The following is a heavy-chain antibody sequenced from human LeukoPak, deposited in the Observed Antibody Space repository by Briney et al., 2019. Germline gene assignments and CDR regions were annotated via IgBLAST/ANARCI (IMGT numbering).Heavy chain of an antibody. D-gene: IGHD4-17*01. V-gene: IGHV3-64*04. J-gene: IGHJ3*02. CDR1: GFPFNTYA. CDR2: ISSNGDNT. Sequence: PGGSLRLSCSASGFPFNTYAIHWVRQAPGKGLEYVAGISSNGDNTDFADSVKGRFTISRDNSKNTLYLQMNSLRAEDTAVYYCAKDHYGDYHDAFDIWGQGTMVTVSS. CDR3: AKDHYGDYHDAFDI.